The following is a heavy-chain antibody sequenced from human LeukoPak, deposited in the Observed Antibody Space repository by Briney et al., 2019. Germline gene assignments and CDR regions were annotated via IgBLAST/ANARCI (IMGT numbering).Heavy chain of an antibody. CDR3: ARGGFDWLLFNYYYYMDV. J-gene: IGHJ6*03. CDR2: IYYSGST. V-gene: IGHV4-39*01. Sequence: PSETLSLTCTVSGGSISSSSYYWGWIRQPPGKGLEWIGSIYYSGSTYYNPSLKSRVTISVDTSKNQFSLKLSSVTAADTAVYYCARGGFDWLLFNYYYYMDVWGKGTTVTISS. CDR1: GGSISSSSYY. D-gene: IGHD3-9*01.